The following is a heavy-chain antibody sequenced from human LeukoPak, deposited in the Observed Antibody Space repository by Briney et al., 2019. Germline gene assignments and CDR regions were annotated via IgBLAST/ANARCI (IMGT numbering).Heavy chain of an antibody. D-gene: IGHD6-13*01. J-gene: IGHJ4*02. CDR2: ISGYNGNT. CDR1: GFTFTSYG. Sequence: ASVKVSCKTSGFTFTSYGISWVRQAPGQGLEWVGWISGYNGNTNDAQKFRGRLTMTTDTSTTTAYMERRSLRSDDTAVYYCAKERSSSAREDWGQGTLVTVSS. V-gene: IGHV1-18*01. CDR3: AKERSSSARED.